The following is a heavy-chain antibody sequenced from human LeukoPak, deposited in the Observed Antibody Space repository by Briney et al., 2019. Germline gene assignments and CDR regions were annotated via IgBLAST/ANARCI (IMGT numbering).Heavy chain of an antibody. J-gene: IGHJ5*02. Sequence: AGGSLRLSCAASGFSVSNTYMSWVRQAPGKGLEWVAVIWYDGSNKYYADSVKGRFTISRDNSKNTLYLQMNSLRAEDTAVYYCARDRSAWQQLVQDNWFDPWGQGTLVTVSS. CDR1: GFSVSNTY. CDR3: ARDRSAWQQLVQDNWFDP. D-gene: IGHD6-13*01. V-gene: IGHV3-33*08. CDR2: IWYDGSNK.